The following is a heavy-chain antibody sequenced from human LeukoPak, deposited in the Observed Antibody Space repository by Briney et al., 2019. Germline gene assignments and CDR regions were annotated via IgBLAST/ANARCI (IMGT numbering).Heavy chain of an antibody. D-gene: IGHD3-10*01. CDR3: ARVRNWDGSGNYYASGGYYYYMDV. CDR2: IYYSGST. Sequence: SETLSLTCSVSGGSIRTYYWSWIRQPPGKGLEWNGYIYYSGSTNYNPSLKSRVTISVDTSKNQFSLRLSSVTAADTAVYYCARVRNWDGSGNYYASGGYYYYMDVWGKGTTVTVSS. J-gene: IGHJ6*03. CDR1: GGSIRTYY. V-gene: IGHV4-59*01.